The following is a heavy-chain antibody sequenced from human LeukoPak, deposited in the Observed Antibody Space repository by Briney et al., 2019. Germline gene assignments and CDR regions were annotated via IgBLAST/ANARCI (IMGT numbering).Heavy chain of an antibody. CDR1: GYTFTSCA. Sequence: ASVKVSCKASGYTFTSCAMNWVRQAPGQGLEWMGGIIPIFGTANYAQKFQGRVTITADKSTSTAYMELSSLRSEDTAVYYCARDRLYYYDSSGKKWEDYYYYYMDVWGKGTTVTVSS. CDR3: ARDRLYYYDSSGKKWEDYYYYYMDV. CDR2: IIPIFGTA. J-gene: IGHJ6*03. V-gene: IGHV1-69*06. D-gene: IGHD3-22*01.